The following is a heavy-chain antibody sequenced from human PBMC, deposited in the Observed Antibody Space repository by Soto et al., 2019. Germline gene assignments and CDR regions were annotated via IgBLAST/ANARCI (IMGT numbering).Heavy chain of an antibody. CDR2: ISGGGDST. CDR3: AKAGKGRYCTNGVCYPQRYYYYGMDV. D-gene: IGHD2-8*01. CDR1: GFTFGTLV. V-gene: IGHV3-23*01. Sequence: PGGSKRLRCHALGFTFGTLVMNRVIKAQGKGLKWVSTISGGGDSTYYAASVKGRFTISRDNSKNTLYLQMNSLRAEDTAVYYCAKAGKGRYCTNGVCYPQRYYYYGMDVWRQGTTVTVSS. J-gene: IGHJ6*02.